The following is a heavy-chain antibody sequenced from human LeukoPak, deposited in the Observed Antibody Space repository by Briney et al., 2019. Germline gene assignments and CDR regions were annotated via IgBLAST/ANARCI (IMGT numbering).Heavy chain of an antibody. D-gene: IGHD1-26*01. Sequence: PGGSLRLSCVASGFTLSSHWMHWLRLAPGKGLVWVSRISPDGGSTGYADSVKGRFTISRDNARNSLYLQMNSLGAEDTAVYYCARGHSGSYQRNDAFDIWGQGTMVTVSS. CDR2: ISPDGGST. CDR3: ARGHSGSYQRNDAFDI. J-gene: IGHJ3*02. V-gene: IGHV3-74*01. CDR1: GFTLSSHW.